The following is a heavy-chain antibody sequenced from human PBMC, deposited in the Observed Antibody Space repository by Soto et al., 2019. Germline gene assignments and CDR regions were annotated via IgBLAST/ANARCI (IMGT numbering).Heavy chain of an antibody. CDR2: ISSSSSTI. Sequence: GGSLRLSCAASGFTFSSYSMNWVRQAPGKGLEWVSYISSSSSTIYYADSVKGRFTISRDNAKNSLYLQMNSLRAEDTAVYYCAREDGSGSYYNSLGAFDIWGQGTMVTVSS. V-gene: IGHV3-48*01. CDR3: AREDGSGSYYNSLGAFDI. D-gene: IGHD3-10*01. CDR1: GFTFSSYS. J-gene: IGHJ3*02.